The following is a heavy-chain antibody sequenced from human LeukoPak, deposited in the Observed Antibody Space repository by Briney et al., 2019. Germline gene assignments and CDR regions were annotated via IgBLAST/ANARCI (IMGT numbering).Heavy chain of an antibody. J-gene: IGHJ5*02. CDR1: GYTFTGYY. D-gene: IGHD6-13*01. CDR2: INPNSGGT. V-gene: IGHV1-2*02. Sequence: ASVKVSCKASGYTFTGYYMHWVRQAPGQGLEWMGWINPNSGGTNYAQKFQGRVTMTRDTSISTAYMELSRLRSDDTAVYYCARDFGRSSWSGRVCTWGQGTLVTVSS. CDR3: ARDFGRSSWSGRVCT.